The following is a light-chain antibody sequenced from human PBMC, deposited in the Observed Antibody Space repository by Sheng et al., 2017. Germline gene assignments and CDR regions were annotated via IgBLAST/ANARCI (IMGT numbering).Light chain of an antibody. CDR3: QNPFT. CDR2: AAS. CDR1: QSVSSY. V-gene: IGKV1-27*01. J-gene: IGKJ3*01. Sequence: TQSPATLSLSPGERATLYCRASQSVSSYLAWYQQKPGKVPKLLIYAASTLQSGVPSRFSGSGSGTDFTLTISSLQPEDVATYYCQNPFTFGPGTKVDIK.